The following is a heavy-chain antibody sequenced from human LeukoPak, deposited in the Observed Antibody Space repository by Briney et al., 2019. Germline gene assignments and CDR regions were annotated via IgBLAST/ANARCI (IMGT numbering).Heavy chain of an antibody. CDR2: ISGSNGNT. J-gene: IGHJ4*02. D-gene: IGHD3-10*01. CDR3: ARDRDRMVQGVTALFDY. Sequence: ASVKVSCKTSGYTFTTYGISWVRQAPGQGLEWMGWISGSNGNTKYAQKVQGRDTMTTDTSTTIAYMEVRSLRSDDTAVYYCARDRDRMVQGVTALFDYWGQGTLVTVSS. CDR1: GYTFTTYG. V-gene: IGHV1-18*04.